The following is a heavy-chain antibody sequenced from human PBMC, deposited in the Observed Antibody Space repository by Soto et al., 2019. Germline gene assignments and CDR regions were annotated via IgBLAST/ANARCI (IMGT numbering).Heavy chain of an antibody. CDR2: ISSSSSTI. V-gene: IGHV3-48*04. J-gene: IGHJ6*02. CDR3: ARRRRLGPEGYYYGMDV. D-gene: IGHD6-25*01. CDR1: GFTFSSYS. Sequence: GESLKISCAASGFTFSSYSMNWVRQAPGKGLEWVSYISSSSSTIYYADSVKGRFTISRDNAKNSLYLQMNSLRAEDTAVYYCARRRRLGPEGYYYGMDVWGQGTTVTVSS.